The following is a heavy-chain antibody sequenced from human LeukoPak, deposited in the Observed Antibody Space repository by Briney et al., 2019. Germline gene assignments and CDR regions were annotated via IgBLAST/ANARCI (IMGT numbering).Heavy chain of an antibody. CDR2: IYYSGST. V-gene: IGHV4-30-4*08. J-gene: IGHJ6*03. Sequence: SQTLSLTCTVSGGSISSGDCYWSWIRQPPGKGLEWIVYIYYSGSTYYNPSLKSRVTISVDTSKNQFSLKLSSVTAADTAVYYCARSNYDFWSGYYYYMDVWGKGTTVTVSS. D-gene: IGHD3-3*01. CDR3: ARSNYDFWSGYYYYMDV. CDR1: GGSISSGDCY.